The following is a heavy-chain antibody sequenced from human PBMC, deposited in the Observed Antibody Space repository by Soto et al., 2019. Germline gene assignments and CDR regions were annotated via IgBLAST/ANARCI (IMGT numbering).Heavy chain of an antibody. CDR2: ISYDGSNK. V-gene: IGHV3-30-3*01. CDR1: GFTFSSYA. D-gene: IGHD2-15*01. CDR3: AREPPGYCSGGSCYTHFDY. J-gene: IGHJ4*02. Sequence: AGGSLRLSCAASGFTFSSYAMHWVRQAPGKGLEWVAVISYDGSNKYYADSVKGRFTISRDNSKNTLYLQMNSLRAEDTAVYYCAREPPGYCSGGSCYTHFDYWGQGTLVTVSS.